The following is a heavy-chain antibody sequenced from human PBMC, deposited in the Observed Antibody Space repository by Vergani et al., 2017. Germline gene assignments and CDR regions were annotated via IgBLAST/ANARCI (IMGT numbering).Heavy chain of an antibody. V-gene: IGHV4-34*01. CDR2: INHSGST. Sequence: QVQLQQWGAGLLKPSETLSLTCAVYGGSFSGYYWSWIRQPSGKGLEWIGEINHSGSTNYNPSLKSRVTISVDTSKNQFSLKLSSVTAADTAVYYCARQFFPPDDSSGYYSLGDAFDIWGQGTMVTVSS. CDR1: GGSFSGYY. CDR3: ARQFFPPDDSSGYYSLGDAFDI. D-gene: IGHD3-22*01. J-gene: IGHJ3*02.